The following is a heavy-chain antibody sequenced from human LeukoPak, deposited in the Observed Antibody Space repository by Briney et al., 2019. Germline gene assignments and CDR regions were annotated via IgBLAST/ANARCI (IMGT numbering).Heavy chain of an antibody. J-gene: IGHJ4*02. D-gene: IGHD3-9*01. Sequence: ASVKVSCKASGYTFTSYGISWVRQAPGQGLEWMGWISAYNGNTNYAQKLQGRVTMTTDTSTSTAYMELRSLRSDDTAVYFCARTGLTGYYNPLSDYWGQGTLVTVSS. CDR3: ARTGLTGYYNPLSDY. V-gene: IGHV1-18*01. CDR2: ISAYNGNT. CDR1: GYTFTSYG.